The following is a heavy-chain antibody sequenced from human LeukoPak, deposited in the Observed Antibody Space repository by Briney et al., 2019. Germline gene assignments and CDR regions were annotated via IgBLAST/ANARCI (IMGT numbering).Heavy chain of an antibody. Sequence: SETLSLTCAVSGYSISSGYYWGWIRQPPGKGLEWIGSIYYSGSTYYNPSLKSRVTISVDTSKNQFSLKLSSVTAADTAVYYCARKGPYYYMDVWGKGTTVTVSS. J-gene: IGHJ6*03. CDR2: IYYSGST. CDR3: ARKGPYYYMDV. CDR1: GYSISSGYY. V-gene: IGHV4-38-2*01.